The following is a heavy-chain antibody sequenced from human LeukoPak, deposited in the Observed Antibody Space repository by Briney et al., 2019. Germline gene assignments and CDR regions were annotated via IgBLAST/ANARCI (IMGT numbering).Heavy chain of an antibody. J-gene: IGHJ5*02. CDR3: ARDLGYTGFDWAP. V-gene: IGHV4-4*07. Sequence: SETLSLTCTVSGGSVSSYYWSWIRQPPGKRLEWIGSIHSSASTYYNPTLKSRVTISVDASKNQFSLNLTSVTAADAAVYYCARDLGYTGFDWAPWGQGTLVTVSS. D-gene: IGHD5-12*01. CDR2: IHSSAST. CDR1: GGSVSSYY.